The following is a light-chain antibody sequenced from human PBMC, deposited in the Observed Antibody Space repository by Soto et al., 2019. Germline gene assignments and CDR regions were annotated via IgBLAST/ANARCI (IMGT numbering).Light chain of an antibody. Sequence: DIQMTKSPSTLSASVVDRVTITCRASQSISSWLAWYQQKPGKAPKLLIYDASSLESGVPSRFSGSGSGTDFTLTFSGLQPEDLATYYCQSYNTARPTFGQGTRWRL. CDR2: DAS. J-gene: IGKJ5*01. CDR1: QSISSW. CDR3: QSYNTARPT. V-gene: IGKV1-5*01.